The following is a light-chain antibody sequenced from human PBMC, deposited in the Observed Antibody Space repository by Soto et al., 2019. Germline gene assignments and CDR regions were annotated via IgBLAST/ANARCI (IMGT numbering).Light chain of an antibody. CDR1: QSVLYSSNNKNY. CDR2: WAS. Sequence: DIVMTQSPDSLAVSLGERATINCKSSQSVLYSSNNKNYLAWYQQRSGQPPKLLIYWASTRESGVPYRFSGRGSGTDFTLTNTSLQAEVVEVYYCQQYESTPPTFGQGTKLEIK. V-gene: IGKV4-1*01. J-gene: IGKJ2*01. CDR3: QQYESTPPT.